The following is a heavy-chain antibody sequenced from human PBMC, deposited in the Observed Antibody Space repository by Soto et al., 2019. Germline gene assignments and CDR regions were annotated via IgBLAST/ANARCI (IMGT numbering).Heavy chain of an antibody. Sequence: ASVKVSCKASGYTFTGYYMHWVRQAPGQGLEWMGWINPNSGGTNYAQKFQGRVTMTRDTSISTAYMELSRLRSDDTAVYYCARADILTGYYLRGWFDPWGQGTLVTVSS. J-gene: IGHJ5*02. V-gene: IGHV1-2*02. D-gene: IGHD3-9*01. CDR2: INPNSGGT. CDR3: ARADILTGYYLRGWFDP. CDR1: GYTFTGYY.